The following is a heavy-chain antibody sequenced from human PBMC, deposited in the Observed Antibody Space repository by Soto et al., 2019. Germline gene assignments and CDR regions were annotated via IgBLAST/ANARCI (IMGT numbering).Heavy chain of an antibody. CDR3: ARLRAVSADY. Sequence: QVQLVESGGGVVQPGTSLRLSCATAGFTFSDHGMHWMRQGPSKGLEWVATIWFDSSYKYYADSVKGRFTVSRDNSKDSLDLQMNSLRVHDTAVYYCARLRAVSADYWGQGSLVTFSS. CDR2: IWFDSSYK. V-gene: IGHV3-33*01. J-gene: IGHJ4*02. CDR1: GFTFSDHG. D-gene: IGHD2-8*01.